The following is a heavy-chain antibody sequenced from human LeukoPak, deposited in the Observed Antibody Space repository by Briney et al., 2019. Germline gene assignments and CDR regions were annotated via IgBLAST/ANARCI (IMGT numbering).Heavy chain of an antibody. V-gene: IGHV4-59*01. CDR3: ARVWELLPYFDY. Sequence: SETLSLTCTVSGGSISTYYWSWIRQPPGKGLEWIGYIYYSGSTNYNPSLKSRVTISVDTSKNQFSLKLSSVTAADTAVYYCARVWELLPYFDYWGQGTLVTVSS. J-gene: IGHJ4*02. CDR1: GGSISTYY. D-gene: IGHD1-26*01. CDR2: IYYSGST.